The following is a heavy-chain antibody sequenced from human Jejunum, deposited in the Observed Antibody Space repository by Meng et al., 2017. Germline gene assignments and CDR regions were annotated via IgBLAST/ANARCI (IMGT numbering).Heavy chain of an antibody. V-gene: IGHV4-31*01. Sequence: QMHLKESGPGLLKPSQTRSLTCTVSGASMSSGNYYWTWIRQHPGKGLEWIGYIYYSGSTYYNPSLQSLVTISIDMSENQFSLKLTSVTAADTAVYYCARVNWTSSYWYFDLWGRGTLVTVSS. J-gene: IGHJ2*01. CDR1: GASMSSGNYY. CDR3: ARVNWTSSYWYFDL. CDR2: IYYSGST. D-gene: IGHD1-1*01.